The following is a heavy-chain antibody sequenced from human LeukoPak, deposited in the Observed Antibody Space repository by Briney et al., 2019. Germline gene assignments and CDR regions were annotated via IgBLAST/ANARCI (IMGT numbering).Heavy chain of an antibody. CDR3: ASTNYDILTGYYTDYYFDY. D-gene: IGHD3-9*01. Sequence: SETLSLTCTVSGGSISSGGYYWSWIRQHPGKGLEWIGYIYYSGSTNYNPSLKSRVTISVDTSKNQFSLKLSSVTAADTAVYYCASTNYDILTGYYTDYYFDYWGQGTLVTVSS. CDR1: GGSISSGGYY. J-gene: IGHJ4*02. V-gene: IGHV4-61*08. CDR2: IYYSGST.